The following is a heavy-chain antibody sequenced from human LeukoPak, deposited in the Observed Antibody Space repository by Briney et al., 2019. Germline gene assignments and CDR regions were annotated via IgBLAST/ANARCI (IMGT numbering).Heavy chain of an antibody. CDR1: GGSIRSLGYS. V-gene: IGHV4-39*07. J-gene: IGHJ5*02. D-gene: IGHD1-26*01. CDR2: MYYTGTT. CDR3: SRLSHVAGAPKVSWFDP. Sequence: TSETLSLTYSVSGGSIRSLGYSWGWIRQPPGKGLEWIASMYYTGTTYYNPSLKSRVTMSVDTSNNQFSLKLTSVTAAATAMYYCSRLSHVAGAPKVSWFDPWGQGTLVTVSS.